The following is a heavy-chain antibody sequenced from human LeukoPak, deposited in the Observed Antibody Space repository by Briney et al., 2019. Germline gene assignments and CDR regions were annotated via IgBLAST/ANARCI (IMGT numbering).Heavy chain of an antibody. J-gene: IGHJ4*02. CDR1: GGTFSSYT. CDR3: ALNRYYDILTGYPFDY. CDR2: IIPIFGTA. Sequence: ASVKVSCEASGGTFSSYTISWVRQAPGQGLEWMGRIIPIFGTANYAQKFQGRVTITTDESTSTAYMELSSLRSEDTAVYYCALNRYYDILTGYPFDYWGQGTLVTVSS. D-gene: IGHD3-9*01. V-gene: IGHV1-69*05.